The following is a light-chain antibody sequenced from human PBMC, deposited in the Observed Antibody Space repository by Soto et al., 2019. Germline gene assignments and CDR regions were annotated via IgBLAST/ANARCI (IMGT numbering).Light chain of an antibody. J-gene: IGLJ1*01. CDR1: SAYIGAGYD. CDR3: QSYDSSLSALHV. CDR2: GNS. Sequence: QYVLTQPPSVSGAPGQRVTISCTGSSAYIGAGYDVHWYQQLPGTAPKLLIYGNSNRPSGVPDRFSGSKSGTSASLAITGLQAEDEADYYCQSYDSSLSALHVFGTGTKLTVL. V-gene: IGLV1-40*01.